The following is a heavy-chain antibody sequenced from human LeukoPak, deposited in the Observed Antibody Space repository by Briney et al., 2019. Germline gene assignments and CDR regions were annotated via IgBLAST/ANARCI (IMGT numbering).Heavy chain of an antibody. D-gene: IGHD6-19*01. CDR3: IKDRGSSGWDFDS. V-gene: IGHV3-64D*06. CDR1: GFVFSDYA. Sequence: GGSLRLSCSASGFVFSDYAMRWARQAPGKGLEYLSGISGNGVATYYVDSVQGRFTVSRDNSKTTLYLQINSLRREDTAFYYCIKDRGSSGWDFDSWGQGTLLTVSS. J-gene: IGHJ4*02. CDR2: ISGNGVAT.